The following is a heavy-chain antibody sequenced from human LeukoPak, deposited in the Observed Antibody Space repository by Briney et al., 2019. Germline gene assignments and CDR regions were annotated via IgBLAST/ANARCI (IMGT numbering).Heavy chain of an antibody. CDR3: AKDTGSPADAITMEDNAFDI. CDR2: INWLGGNA. V-gene: IGHV3-9*01. D-gene: IGHD3-3*01. Sequence: GGSLRLSCAASGFAFHDYAMHWVRQAPGKGLEWVAGINWLGGNAGYADSVKGRFTISRDNAKNSLDLQMESLRAEDTAVYYCAKDTGSPADAITMEDNAFDIWGQGTMVTVSS. CDR1: GFAFHDYA. J-gene: IGHJ3*02.